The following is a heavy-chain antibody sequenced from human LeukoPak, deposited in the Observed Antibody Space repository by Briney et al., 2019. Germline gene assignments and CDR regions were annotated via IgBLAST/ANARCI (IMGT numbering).Heavy chain of an antibody. CDR1: GFTFTSYA. CDR2: IGGSGDRT. V-gene: IGHV3-23*01. J-gene: IGHJ6*03. Sequence: GGSLRLSCAASGFTFTSYAMSWVRQAPGKGLEWVSAIGGSGDRTYYADSVKGRFTISRDNSKNTLYLQMNSLRAEDTAVYYCATSYYQYYYMDVWGKGTTVTVSS. CDR3: ATSYYQYYYMDV.